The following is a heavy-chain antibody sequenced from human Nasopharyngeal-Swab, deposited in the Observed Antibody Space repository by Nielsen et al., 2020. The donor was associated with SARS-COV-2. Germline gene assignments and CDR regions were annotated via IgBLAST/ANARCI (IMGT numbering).Heavy chain of an antibody. CDR3: ARGGPTFGGVTGY. Sequence: GESLKISYATSGFTFSSYSMKLVRQAPGKGLEWVSSISSSSSYIYYADSVKGRFTISRDNAKNSLYLQMNSLRAEDTAVYYCARGGPTFGGVTGYWGQGTLVTVSS. CDR1: GFTFSSYS. D-gene: IGHD3-16*01. CDR2: ISSSSSYI. V-gene: IGHV3-21*01. J-gene: IGHJ4*02.